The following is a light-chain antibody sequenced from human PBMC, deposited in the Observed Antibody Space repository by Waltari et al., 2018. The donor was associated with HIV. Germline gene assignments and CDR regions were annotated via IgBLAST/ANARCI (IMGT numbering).Light chain of an antibody. J-gene: IGLJ2*01. CDR1: SSNIGAGYD. Sequence: QSVLTQPPSVSGAPGQRVTISCTGSSSNIGAGYDVHWYQQLPGTAPRVLIYCNSNRPSGVPYRFSGFKSGTSASLAITGLQAEDEADYYCQSYDTSLSGSGVFGGGTKLTVL. CDR3: QSYDTSLSGSGV. V-gene: IGLV1-40*01. CDR2: CNS.